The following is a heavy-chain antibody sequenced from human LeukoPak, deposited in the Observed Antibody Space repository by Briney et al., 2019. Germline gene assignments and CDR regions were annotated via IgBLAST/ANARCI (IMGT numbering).Heavy chain of an antibody. V-gene: IGHV3-23*01. CDR3: AKDRPNYYGTNGHYYRRDGDC. J-gene: IGHJ4*02. Sequence: GGSLRLSCVASGFTFSSYAMSWVRQAAGKGLEWVSSTSSSGETTYYADSVKGRFTISRNNSRNTLYLQMNSLRAEDTAVYYCAKDRPNYYGTNGHYYRRDGDCWGQGTLVTVSS. CDR2: TSSSGETT. CDR1: GFTFSSYA. D-gene: IGHD3-22*01.